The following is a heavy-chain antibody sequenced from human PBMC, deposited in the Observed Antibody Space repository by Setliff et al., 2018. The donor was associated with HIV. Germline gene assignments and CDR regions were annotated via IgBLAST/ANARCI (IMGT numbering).Heavy chain of an antibody. CDR2: ISAAVTI. CDR3: ARDEGRATGSWWDQSASWYLDY. J-gene: IGHJ4*01. V-gene: IGHV4-4*07. Sequence: SETLSLTCTVSGGSISSYYWSWIRQPAGKRLEFIGRISAAVTITYNPSLRSRVTLSVDTSENQFSLTVNSVTAADTAMYFCARDEGRATGSWWDQSASWYLDYWGHGILVTVSS. CDR1: GGSISSYY. D-gene: IGHD6-13*01.